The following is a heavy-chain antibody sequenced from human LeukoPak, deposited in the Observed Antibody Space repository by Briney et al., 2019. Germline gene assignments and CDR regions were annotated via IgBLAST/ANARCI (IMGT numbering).Heavy chain of an antibody. V-gene: IGHV1-69*13. Sequence: SVKLFCKASGRTFSSYYISCVRHASGQGLEWMGGIIPIFGTANYAQKLQGRVTINADEYKSTVYRELSSLRSEDTDVYYCERGKAGSGFFDYWGQGTLVTVSS. J-gene: IGHJ4*02. CDR2: IIPIFGTA. CDR3: ERGKAGSGFFDY. D-gene: IGHD6-25*01. CDR1: GRTFSSYY.